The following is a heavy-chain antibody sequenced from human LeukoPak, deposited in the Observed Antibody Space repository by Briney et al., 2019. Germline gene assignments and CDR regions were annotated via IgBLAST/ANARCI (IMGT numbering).Heavy chain of an antibody. J-gene: IGHJ5*02. Sequence: GGSLRLSCAASGFTFSNLWMGWVRQTPGKGLEWVANIRQDGNEENYVDSVKGRFTISRDNAKNSLYLQMNSLRPEDTGVYYCTKSPAPWGQGTLVTVSS. V-gene: IGHV3-7*01. CDR2: IRQDGNEE. CDR3: TKSPAP. CDR1: GFTFSNLW. D-gene: IGHD2-2*01.